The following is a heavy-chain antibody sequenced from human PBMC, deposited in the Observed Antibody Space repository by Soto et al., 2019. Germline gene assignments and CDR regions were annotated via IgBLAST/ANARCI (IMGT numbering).Heavy chain of an antibody. D-gene: IGHD3-10*01. CDR3: AKAGVPRGYYFDD. CDR1: VFTFSSDA. V-gene: IGHV3-23*01. J-gene: IGHJ4*02. Sequence: GGSLRLSCAVSVFTFSSDAMSWVCQAPGKGLEWVSAISGSGGSTYYADSVKGRFTISRDTSKNTLYLQMNSLRAEDTAVYYCAKAGVPRGYYFDDWGQGTLVTVSS. CDR2: ISGSGGST.